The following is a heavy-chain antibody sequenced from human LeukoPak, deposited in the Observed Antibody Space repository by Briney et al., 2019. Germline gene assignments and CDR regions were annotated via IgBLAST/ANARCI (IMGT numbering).Heavy chain of an antibody. D-gene: IGHD3-3*01. J-gene: IGHJ4*02. Sequence: SETLSLTCTVSGGSISSGSYYWSWIRQPAGKGLEWIGRIYTSGSTNYNPSLKSRVTISVDTSKNQFSLKLSSVTAADTAVYYCARDKGIGDFWSGYYPSSFDYWGQGTLVTVSS. CDR3: ARDKGIGDFWSGYYPSSFDY. V-gene: IGHV4-61*02. CDR2: IYTSGST. CDR1: GGSISSGSYY.